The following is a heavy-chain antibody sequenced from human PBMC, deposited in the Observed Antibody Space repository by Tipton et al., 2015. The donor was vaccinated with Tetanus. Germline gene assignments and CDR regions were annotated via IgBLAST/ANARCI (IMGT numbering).Heavy chain of an antibody. CDR2: ISSSSSPSSRTI. D-gene: IGHD3-10*01. Sequence: SLRLSCAASGFTFSSYSMNWVRQSPGKGLEWVSFISSSSSPSSRTIYYADSVKGRFTISRDIAKNSLYLQMSSLRAEDMAVYYCAKDRGSRALWYFDLWGRGTRVFVSS. CDR1: GFTFSSYS. V-gene: IGHV3-48*01. CDR3: AKDRGSRALWYFDL. J-gene: IGHJ2*01.